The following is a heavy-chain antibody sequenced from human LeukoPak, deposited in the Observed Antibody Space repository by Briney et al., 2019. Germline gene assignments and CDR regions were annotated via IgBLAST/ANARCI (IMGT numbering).Heavy chain of an antibody. V-gene: IGHV1-3*01. CDR2: INAGNGNR. CDR3: ARETGVTLGVFQH. Sequence: ASVKVSCNASAYTFTSYVMHWVRHAPGQRLEWMGWINAGNGNRNKSQTFSGRVTITRDTPASTAYMELSSLRSADTAVSYCARETGVTLGVFQHWGQGTLVTVSS. CDR1: AYTFTSYV. D-gene: IGHD2-21*02. J-gene: IGHJ1*01.